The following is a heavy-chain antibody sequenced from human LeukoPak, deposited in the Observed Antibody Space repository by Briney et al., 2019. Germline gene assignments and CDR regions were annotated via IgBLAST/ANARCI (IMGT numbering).Heavy chain of an antibody. CDR2: IYYSGST. Sequence: PSETLSLTCTVSGGSISSGDYYWSWIRQPPGKGLEWIGYIYYSGSTYYNPSLKSRVTISVDTSKNQFSLKLSSVTAADTAVYYCARVFSSGGANWFDPWGQGTLATVSS. J-gene: IGHJ5*02. V-gene: IGHV4-30-4*01. D-gene: IGHD6-19*01. CDR3: ARVFSSGGANWFDP. CDR1: GGSISSGDYY.